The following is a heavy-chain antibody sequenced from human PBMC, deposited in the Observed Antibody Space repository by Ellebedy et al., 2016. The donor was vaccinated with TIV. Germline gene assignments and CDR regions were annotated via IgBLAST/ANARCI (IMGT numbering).Heavy chain of an antibody. Sequence: GESLKISCAASGVTFNSYSMNWVRQAPGKGLEWVSYISGSASVTAYADSVKGRFTISRDNARTSLYLQMNSLRVDDTAMYYCARSYGARTSGPWGQGTLVTVSS. J-gene: IGHJ5*02. CDR2: ISGSASVT. D-gene: IGHD3-16*01. CDR1: GVTFNSYS. CDR3: ARSYGARTSGP. V-gene: IGHV3-48*04.